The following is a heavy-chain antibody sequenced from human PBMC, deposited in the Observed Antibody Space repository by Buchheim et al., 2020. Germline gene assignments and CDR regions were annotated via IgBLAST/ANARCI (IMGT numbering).Heavy chain of an antibody. Sequence: QVQLVESGGGVVQPGRSLRLSCAASGFTFSSYGMHWIRQAPGKGLEWVAVIWYDGSNKYYADSVKGRFTISRDNFKNTLYLQMNSLRAEDTAVYYCARVRYSGSYYGIDYWGQGTL. D-gene: IGHD1-26*01. J-gene: IGHJ4*02. CDR3: ARVRYSGSYYGIDY. CDR2: IWYDGSNK. V-gene: IGHV3-33*01. CDR1: GFTFSSYG.